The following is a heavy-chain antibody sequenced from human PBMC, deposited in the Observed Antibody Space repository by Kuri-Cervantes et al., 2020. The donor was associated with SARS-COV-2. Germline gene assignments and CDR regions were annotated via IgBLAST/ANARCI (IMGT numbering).Heavy chain of an antibody. CDR1: GFTFSSYA. D-gene: IGHD2-2*01. V-gene: IGHV3-30-3*01. CDR2: ISYDGSNK. J-gene: IGHJ3*02. CDR3: VRDEGIVVVPSGPRHRTPTDAFDI. Sequence: LSLTCAASGFTFSSYAMHWVRQAPGKGLEWVAVISYDGSNKYYADSVKGRFTISRDNSKNTLYLQMNSLRAEDTAVYYCVRDEGIVVVPSGPRHRTPTDAFDIWGQGTMVTVSS.